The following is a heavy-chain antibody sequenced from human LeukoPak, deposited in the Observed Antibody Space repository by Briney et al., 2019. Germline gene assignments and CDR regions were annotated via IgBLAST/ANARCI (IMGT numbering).Heavy chain of an antibody. CDR3: ARVKYYYDSSDQAAFDI. CDR1: GGSISSYY. V-gene: IGHV4-59*01. CDR2: IYYSGNT. Sequence: PSETLSLTCTVSGGSISSYYWSWIRQPPGKGLEWIGYIYYSGNTNYNPSLKSRVTISVDTSENQFSLKLSSVTAADTAVYYCARVKYYYDSSDQAAFDIWGQGTMVTVSS. D-gene: IGHD3-22*01. J-gene: IGHJ3*02.